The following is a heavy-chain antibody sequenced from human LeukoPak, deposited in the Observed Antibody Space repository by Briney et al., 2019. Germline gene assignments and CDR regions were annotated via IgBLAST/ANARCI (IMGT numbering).Heavy chain of an antibody. V-gene: IGHV3-48*03. D-gene: IGHD3-9*01. CDR3: ARASIRYFAWLGPKTTYYFDY. J-gene: IGHJ4*02. CDR1: GFTFSRYE. Sequence: GGSLRLSCAASGFTFSRYEMNWVRQAPGKGVEGVSYISSSGSKIYYADSVKGRLTISRDNAKNSLYLQMNSLRAEDTAVYYCARASIRYFAWLGPKTTYYFDYWGQGTLVTVSS. CDR2: ISSSGSKI.